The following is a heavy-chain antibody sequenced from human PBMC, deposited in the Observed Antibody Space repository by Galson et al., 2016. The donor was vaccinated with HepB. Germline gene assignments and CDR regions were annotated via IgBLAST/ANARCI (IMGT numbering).Heavy chain of an antibody. CDR3: AKNIQGYCSSCDAFYM. CDR2: ISWNSDSI. Sequence: SLRLSCAVSGFTFDDYAMHWVRQAPGKGLEWVSGISWNSDSIDYADSVKGRFTISRDNAKKSLYLQMNSLRPEDTALYYCAKNIQGYCSSCDAFYMWGQGTIVTVSS. D-gene: IGHD2-2*01. CDR1: GFTFDDYA. V-gene: IGHV3-9*01. J-gene: IGHJ3*02.